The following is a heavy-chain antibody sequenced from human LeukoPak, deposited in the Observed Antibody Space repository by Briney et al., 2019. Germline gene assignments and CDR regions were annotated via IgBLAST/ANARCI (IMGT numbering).Heavy chain of an antibody. CDR2: IYSGGST. J-gene: IGHJ4*02. V-gene: IGHV3-53*01. D-gene: IGHD5-12*01. Sequence: GGSLRLSCAASGFTVSSNYMSWVRQAPGKGLEWVSVIYSGGSTYYANSVKGRFTISRDNSKNTLYLQMNSLRAEDTAVYYCASGGYSGYDPVVDYWGQGTLVTVSS. CDR3: ASGGYSGYDPVVDY. CDR1: GFTVSSNY.